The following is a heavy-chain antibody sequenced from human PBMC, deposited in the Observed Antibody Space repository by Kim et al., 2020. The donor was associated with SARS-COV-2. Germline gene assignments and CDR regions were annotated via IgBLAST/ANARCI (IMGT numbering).Heavy chain of an antibody. V-gene: IGHV4-38-2*02. D-gene: IGHD6-19*01. CDR2: IYHSGRI. CDR1: GFSISSGYY. CDR3: ASLDSSAWYYFDY. J-gene: IGHJ4*02. Sequence: SETLSLTCTVSGFSISSGYYWGWIRQPPGKGLEWIGIIYHSGRIYYNPSLKSRVSISVDTSKNHFSLKLSSLTAADTALYYCASLDSSAWYYFDYWGPGT.